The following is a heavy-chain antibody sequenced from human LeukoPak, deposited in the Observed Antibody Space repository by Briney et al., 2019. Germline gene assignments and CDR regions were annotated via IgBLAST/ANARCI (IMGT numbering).Heavy chain of an antibody. D-gene: IGHD3-22*01. CDR1: GFTFSDHY. CDR2: SRNKANSYST. V-gene: IGHV3-72*01. Sequence: PGGSLRLSCAVFGFTFSDHYMDWVRQAPGKGLQWVGRSRNKANSYSTDYAASVIGRFTISRDDSKNSLDLQMNSLRIEDTAMYYCTRVGDYSSSWNYWGQGTLVTVSS. CDR3: TRVGDYSSSWNY. J-gene: IGHJ4*02.